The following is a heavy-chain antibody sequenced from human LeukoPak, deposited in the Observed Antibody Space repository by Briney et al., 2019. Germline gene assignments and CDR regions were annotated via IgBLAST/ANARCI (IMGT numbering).Heavy chain of an antibody. D-gene: IGHD3-10*01. CDR2: IYPADSDT. J-gene: IGHJ6*02. Sequence: GESLKISCKGSGYSFTNYWIAWVRQMPGKGLEWMGIIYPADSDTRYSPSFQGQVTFSADKSISTAYLQWSSLKASDTAMYYCARGSLYYYDSGSYYGMDVWGQGTTVTVSS. CDR3: ARGSLYYYDSGSYYGMDV. CDR1: GYSFTNYW. V-gene: IGHV5-51*01.